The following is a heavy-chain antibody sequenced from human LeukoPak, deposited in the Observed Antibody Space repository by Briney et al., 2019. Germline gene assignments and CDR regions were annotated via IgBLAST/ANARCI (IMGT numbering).Heavy chain of an antibody. J-gene: IGHJ4*02. CDR1: GYTFINYY. V-gene: IGHV1-46*01. D-gene: IGHD5-24*01. CDR2: INPGGGST. Sequence: ASVKVSCKASGYTFINYYIHWVRQAPGQGLEWMGLINPGGGSTTYSQKFQGRVTMTRNTSISTAYMELSSLRSEDTAVYYCAREASPRWLQRRYYFDYWGQGTLVTVSS. CDR3: AREASPRWLQRRYYFDY.